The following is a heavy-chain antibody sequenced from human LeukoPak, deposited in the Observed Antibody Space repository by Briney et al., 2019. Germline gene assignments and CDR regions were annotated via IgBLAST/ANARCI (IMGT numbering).Heavy chain of an antibody. J-gene: IGHJ4*02. CDR3: ARTGVGATPFIDY. CDR1: GFAFSAYV. Sequence: PGGSLRLSCAASGFAFSAYVMHWVRQAPGKGLEWVANIKQDGSEKYYVDSVKGRFTISRDNAKNSLYLQMNSLRAEDTAVYYCARTGVGATPFIDYWGQGTLVTVSS. CDR2: IKQDGSEK. V-gene: IGHV3-7*01. D-gene: IGHD1-26*01.